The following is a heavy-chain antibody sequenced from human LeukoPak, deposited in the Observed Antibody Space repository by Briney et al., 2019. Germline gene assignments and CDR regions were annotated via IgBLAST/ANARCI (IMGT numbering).Heavy chain of an antibody. Sequence: GESLKISCKGSGYRFTNYWIGWVRQMPGKGLEWMGIIYPGDSDARYSPSFQGQVTFSADKSISTAYLQWSSLKASDTAMYYCARRRDLYSGSYYPFDYWGQGTLVTVSS. CDR1: GYRFTNYW. CDR3: ARRRDLYSGSYYPFDY. J-gene: IGHJ4*02. CDR2: IYPGDSDA. D-gene: IGHD1-26*01. V-gene: IGHV5-51*01.